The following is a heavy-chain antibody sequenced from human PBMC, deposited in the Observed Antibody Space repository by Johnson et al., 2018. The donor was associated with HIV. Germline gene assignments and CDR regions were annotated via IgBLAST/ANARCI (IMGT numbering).Heavy chain of an antibody. Sequence: VQLVESGGGLVQPGGSLRLSCVASGLTFSRHWMSWVRQAPGKGLEWGANSKQDVREQYYVDSVKGRFAISSDNAKNALYLQMNSLRAEDTAVYYCARDGAAVRMVANDAFDIWGQVTMVTVSS. CDR1: GLTFSRHW. V-gene: IGHV3-7*05. J-gene: IGHJ3*02. CDR3: ARDGAAVRMVANDAFDI. D-gene: IGHD6-13*01. CDR2: SKQDVREQ.